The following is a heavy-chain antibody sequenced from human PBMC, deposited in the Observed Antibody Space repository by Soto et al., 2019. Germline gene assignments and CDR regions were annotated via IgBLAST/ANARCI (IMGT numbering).Heavy chain of an antibody. CDR2: INHSGST. V-gene: IGHV4-34*01. D-gene: IGHD4-17*01. CDR3: LTTTVTTSYYGMDV. J-gene: IGHJ6*02. CDR1: GGSFSGYY. Sequence: QVQLQQWGAGLLKPSETLSLTCAVYGGSFSGYYWSWIRQPPGKGLEWIGEINHSGSTNYNPSLKSRVTISVHSSKNQFSLKLSSVTAADTAVYYCLTTTVTTSYYGMDVWGQGTTVTVSS.